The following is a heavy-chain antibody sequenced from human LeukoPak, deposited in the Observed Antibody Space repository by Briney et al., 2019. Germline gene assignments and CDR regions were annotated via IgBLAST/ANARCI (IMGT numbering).Heavy chain of an antibody. D-gene: IGHD6-13*01. CDR1: GFAFSSYG. CDR3: AREAAEHYYYYGMDV. Sequence: GGSLRLSCAASGFAFSSYGMNWVRQAPGKGLEWVSSISSSSSYIYYADSVKGRFTISRDNAKNSLYLQMNSLRAEDTAVYYCAREAAEHYYYYGMDVWGQGTTVTVSS. V-gene: IGHV3-21*01. J-gene: IGHJ6*02. CDR2: ISSSSSYI.